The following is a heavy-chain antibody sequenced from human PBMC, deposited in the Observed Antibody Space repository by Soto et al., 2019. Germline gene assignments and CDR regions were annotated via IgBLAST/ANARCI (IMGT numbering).Heavy chain of an antibody. V-gene: IGHV4-34*01. CDR1: GGSFSGYY. CDR2: INHSGST. CDR3: ARGLTGYQSPGHYMDV. D-gene: IGHD2-2*01. J-gene: IGHJ6*03. Sequence: SETLSLTCAVYGGSFSGYYWSWIRQPPGKGLEWIGEINHSGSTNYNPSLKSRVTISVDTSKNQFSLKLSSVTAADTAVYYCARGLTGYQSPGHYMDVWGKGTTVTVSS.